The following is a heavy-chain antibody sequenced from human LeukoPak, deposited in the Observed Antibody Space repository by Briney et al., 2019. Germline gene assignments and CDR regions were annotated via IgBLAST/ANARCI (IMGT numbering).Heavy chain of an antibody. V-gene: IGHV3-15*01. CDR3: TTDLKFSTYYDFWSGSRGAGDY. D-gene: IGHD3-3*01. J-gene: IGHJ4*02. CDR1: GFTFSNAW. Sequence: GGSLRLSCAASGFTFSNAWMSWVRQAQGKGLVWVGRIKSRTDGGTTDYAAPVKGRFTISRDDSKNTLYLQMNSLKTEDTAVYYCTTDLKFSTYYDFWSGSRGAGDYWGQGTLVTVSS. CDR2: IKSRTDGGTT.